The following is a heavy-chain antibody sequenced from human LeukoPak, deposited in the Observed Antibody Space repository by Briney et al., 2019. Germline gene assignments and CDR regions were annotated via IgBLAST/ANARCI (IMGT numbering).Heavy chain of an antibody. Sequence: GGSLRLSCAASGFTFSSYSMNWVRQAPGKGLEWVSSISSSSSYIYYADSVKGRFTISRDNAKNSLYLQMNSLRAEDTAVYYCARVEYCSSTSCYGGVFDYWGQGTLVTVSS. D-gene: IGHD2-2*01. CDR1: GFTFSSYS. J-gene: IGHJ4*02. V-gene: IGHV3-21*01. CDR3: ARVEYCSSTSCYGGVFDY. CDR2: ISSSSSYI.